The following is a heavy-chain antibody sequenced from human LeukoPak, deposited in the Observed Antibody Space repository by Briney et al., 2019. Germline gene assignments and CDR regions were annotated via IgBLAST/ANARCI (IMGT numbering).Heavy chain of an antibody. Sequence: SETLSLTCTVSGGSISSYYWSWIRQPPGKGLEWIGYIYYSRSTNYNPSLKSRVTISVDTSKNQFSLKLSSVTAADTAVYYCARARYSSSWACDYWGQGTLVTVSS. CDR3: ARARYSSSWACDY. CDR2: IYYSRST. V-gene: IGHV4-59*01. CDR1: GGSISSYY. J-gene: IGHJ4*02. D-gene: IGHD6-13*01.